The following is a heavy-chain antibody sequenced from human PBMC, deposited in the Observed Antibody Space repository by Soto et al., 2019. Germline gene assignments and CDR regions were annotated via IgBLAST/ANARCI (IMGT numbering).Heavy chain of an antibody. CDR3: ATAWVGYCSGGSCYDGMDV. V-gene: IGHV1-46*01. CDR2: INPSGGST. CDR1: GYTFTSYF. J-gene: IGHJ6*02. Sequence: ASVKVSCKASGYTFTSYFMHWVRQAPGQGLEWMGIINPSGGSTSYAQKFRGRVTMTEDTSTDTAYMELSSLRSEDTAVYYCATAWVGYCSGGSCYDGMDVWGQGTTVTVSS. D-gene: IGHD2-15*01.